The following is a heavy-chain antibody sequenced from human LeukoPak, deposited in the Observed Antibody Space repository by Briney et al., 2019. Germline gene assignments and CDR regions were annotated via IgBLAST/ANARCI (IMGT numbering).Heavy chain of an antibody. V-gene: IGHV3-7*01. J-gene: IGHJ4*02. CDR1: GFTFSGYW. CDR3: ASTDYSNYFLDY. D-gene: IGHD4-11*01. CDR2: IKQDGSEK. Sequence: GGSLRLSCAVSGFTFSGYWMIWVRQAPGKGLEWVANIKQDGSEKDYVDSVKGRFTISRDNAKNSLYLQMNSLRAEDTAVYYCASTDYSNYFLDYWGQGTLVTVSS.